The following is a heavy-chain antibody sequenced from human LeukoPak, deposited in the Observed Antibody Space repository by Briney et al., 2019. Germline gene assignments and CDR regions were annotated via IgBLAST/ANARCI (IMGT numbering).Heavy chain of an antibody. CDR2: ISGSGGST. V-gene: IGHV3-23*01. Sequence: HPGGSLRLSCAASGFTFSSYAMSWVRQAPGKGLEWVSAISGSGGSTYYADSVKGRFTISRDNAKNSLYLQMNSLRAEDTAVYYCARGGDCSGGSCYRVFDYWGQGTLVTVSS. D-gene: IGHD2-15*01. CDR1: GFTFSSYA. J-gene: IGHJ4*02. CDR3: ARGGDCSGGSCYRVFDY.